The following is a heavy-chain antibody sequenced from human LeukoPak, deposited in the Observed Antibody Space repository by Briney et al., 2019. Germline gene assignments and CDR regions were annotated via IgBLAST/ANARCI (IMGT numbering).Heavy chain of an antibody. CDR3: ARDFRKGYGMDV. J-gene: IGHJ6*02. Sequence: GGSLRLSCAASGFTFSSYSMTWVRQAPGKGLEWVSSISSSSSYIYYADSVKGRFTISRDNAKNSLYLQMNSLRAEDTAVYYCARDFRKGYGMDVWGQGTTVTVSS. CDR2: ISSSSSYI. V-gene: IGHV3-21*01. CDR1: GFTFSSYS.